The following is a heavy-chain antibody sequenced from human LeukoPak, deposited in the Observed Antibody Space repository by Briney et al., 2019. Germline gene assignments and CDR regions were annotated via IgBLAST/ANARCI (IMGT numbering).Heavy chain of an antibody. CDR3: ARDRPLFYGSGSRFDY. D-gene: IGHD3-10*01. CDR2: ISSSGSTI. J-gene: IGHJ4*02. V-gene: IGHV3-11*01. Sequence: GGSLRLSCAASGFTFSDYYMSWIRQAPGKGLEWVSYISSSGSTIYYADSVKGRFTISRDNAKNSLYLQMNSLRAEDTAVYYCARDRPLFYGSGSRFDYWGQGTLVTVSS. CDR1: GFTFSDYY.